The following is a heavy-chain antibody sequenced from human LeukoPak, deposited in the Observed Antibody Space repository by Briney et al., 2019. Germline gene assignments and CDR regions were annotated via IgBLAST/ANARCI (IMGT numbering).Heavy chain of an antibody. V-gene: IGHV4-34*01. CDR1: GGSFSGYY. D-gene: IGHD4-17*01. Sequence: SETLSLTCAVYGGSFSGYYWSWIRQPPGKGLEWIGEINHSGSTNYNPSLKSRVTISVDTSKNQFSLKLSSVTAADTAVYYCARAQPLRLLDYWGQGTLVTVSS. CDR2: INHSGST. CDR3: ARAQPLRLLDY. J-gene: IGHJ4*02.